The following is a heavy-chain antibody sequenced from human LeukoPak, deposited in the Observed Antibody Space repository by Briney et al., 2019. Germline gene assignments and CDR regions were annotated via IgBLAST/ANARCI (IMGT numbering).Heavy chain of an antibody. CDR1: GFTFSSDS. Sequence: PGGSLRLSCAASGFTFSSDSMNWVRQAPGKGLGWVSYISSSGCTIYYAASVKGRFTISRDNAKNSLYLQMNSLRAEDTAVCYCASERPDHGDYVYYWGQGTLVTVSS. D-gene: IGHD4-17*01. CDR3: ASERPDHGDYVYY. CDR2: ISSSGCTI. J-gene: IGHJ4*02. V-gene: IGHV3-48*04.